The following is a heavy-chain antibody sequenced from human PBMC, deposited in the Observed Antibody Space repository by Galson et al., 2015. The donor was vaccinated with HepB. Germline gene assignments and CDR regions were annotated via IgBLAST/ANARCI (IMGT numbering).Heavy chain of an antibody. CDR3: AKDRGTYFYYYYMDV. CDR1: GFTFSSYG. CDR2: ISYDGSNTHK. Sequence: SLRLSCAASGFTFSSYGMHWVRQAPGKGLGWVAVISYDGSNTHKKYADSVKGRFTISRDNSKNTLYLQMNSLRAEDTAVYYCAKDRGTYFYYYYMDVWGKGTTVTVSS. V-gene: IGHV3-30*18. J-gene: IGHJ6*03. D-gene: IGHD3-10*01.